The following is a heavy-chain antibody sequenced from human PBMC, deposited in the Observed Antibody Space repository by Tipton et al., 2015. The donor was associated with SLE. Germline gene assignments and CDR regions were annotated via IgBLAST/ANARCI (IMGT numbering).Heavy chain of an antibody. D-gene: IGHD3-10*01. CDR2: INHSGST. CDR3: ARGSGLLWFRDEYYFDN. J-gene: IGHJ4*02. Sequence: LRLSCAVYGGSFSNYYWSWIRQPPGKGLEWIGDINHSGSTNYNPSLKSRVTISVDTSKNQFSLKLSSVTAADTAVYYCARGSGLLWFRDEYYFDNWGQGTLVTVSS. V-gene: IGHV4-34*01. CDR1: GGSFSNYY.